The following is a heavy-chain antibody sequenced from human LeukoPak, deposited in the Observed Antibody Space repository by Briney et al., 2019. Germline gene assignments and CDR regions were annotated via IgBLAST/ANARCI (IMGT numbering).Heavy chain of an antibody. Sequence: PGGSLRLSCAASGFTFSSYAMHWVRQAPGKGLEWVAVIWYDGSNKYYADSVKGRFTISRDNSKNTLYLQMNSLRAEDTAVYHCAREWSGYFDYWGQGTLVTVSS. J-gene: IGHJ4*02. V-gene: IGHV3-33*08. CDR3: AREWSGYFDY. CDR2: IWYDGSNK. D-gene: IGHD2-15*01. CDR1: GFTFSSYA.